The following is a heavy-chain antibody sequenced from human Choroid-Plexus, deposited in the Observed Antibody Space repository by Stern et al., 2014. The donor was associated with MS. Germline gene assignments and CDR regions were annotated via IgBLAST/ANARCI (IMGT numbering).Heavy chain of an antibody. Sequence: VQLVESGGGVVQPGRPLRLSCVASGFTFGSCAMHWVRQAPGKGLEWVAGVSYDGRNKYYADSVKGRFTISRYNSQNTLYMQMSSLRPEDTAVYYCAKDRQYLTYFFDHWGQGSLVTVSS. J-gene: IGHJ5*02. CDR3: AKDRQYLTYFFDH. CDR2: VSYDGRNK. V-gene: IGHV3-30*18. D-gene: IGHD2/OR15-2a*01. CDR1: GFTFGSCA.